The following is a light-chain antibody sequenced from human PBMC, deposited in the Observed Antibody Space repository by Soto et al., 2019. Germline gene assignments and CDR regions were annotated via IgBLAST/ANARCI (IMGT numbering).Light chain of an antibody. J-gene: IGLJ2*01. CDR3: GADHGSGSNFLVV. CDR2: VGTGGIVG. CDR1: SGYSNYK. Sequence: QLVLTQPPSASASLGASVTLTCTLSSGYSNYKVDWYQQRPGKGPRFVMRVGTGGIVGSKGDGIPDRFSVLGSGLNRYLTIKNIQEEYESDYHCGADHGSGSNFLVVFGGGTKLTVL. V-gene: IGLV9-49*01.